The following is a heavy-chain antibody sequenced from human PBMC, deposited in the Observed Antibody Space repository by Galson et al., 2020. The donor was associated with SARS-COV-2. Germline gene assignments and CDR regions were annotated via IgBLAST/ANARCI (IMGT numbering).Heavy chain of an antibody. J-gene: IGHJ4*02. CDR3: ASGGNYDYIWGSYHGPCN. Sequence: GSLRLSCAVSGGSISSSNWWSWVRQPPGKGLEWIGEIYHSGSTNYNPSLKSRVTISVDKSKNQFSMKLSSVTAADTAVYYCASGGNYDYIWGSYHGPCNWGQGTLVTVSA. V-gene: IGHV4-4*02. CDR1: GGSISSSNW. CDR2: IYHSGST. D-gene: IGHD3-16*02.